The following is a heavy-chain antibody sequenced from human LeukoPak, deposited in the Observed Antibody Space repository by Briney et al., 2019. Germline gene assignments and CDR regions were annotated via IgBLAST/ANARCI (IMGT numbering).Heavy chain of an antibody. Sequence: GGSLRLSCAASGFTFSSYGMHWVRQAPGKGLEWVAVISYDGSNKYYADSVKGRFTISRDNSKNTLYLQMNSLRSEDTAVYYCARDRALWPDYWGQGTLVTVSS. V-gene: IGHV3-30*03. CDR1: GFTFSSYG. CDR2: ISYDGSNK. CDR3: ARDRALWPDY. J-gene: IGHJ4*02.